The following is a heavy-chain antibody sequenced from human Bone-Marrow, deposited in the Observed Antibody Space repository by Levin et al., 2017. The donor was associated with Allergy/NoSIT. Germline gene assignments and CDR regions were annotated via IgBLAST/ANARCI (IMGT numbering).Heavy chain of an antibody. J-gene: IGHJ6*02. CDR2: INTDGSST. CDR1: GFPFSGFW. V-gene: IGHV3-74*01. Sequence: GGSLRLSCAASGFPFSGFWMHWVRQVPGKGLEWVSRINTDGSSTTYADSVKGRFTISRDNAKDRLFLQMNSLRVEDTAVYFCGYDSSGYEARRYYYYYYGMDVWGQGTTVTVSS. CDR3: GYDSSGYEARRYYYYYYGMDV. D-gene: IGHD3-22*01.